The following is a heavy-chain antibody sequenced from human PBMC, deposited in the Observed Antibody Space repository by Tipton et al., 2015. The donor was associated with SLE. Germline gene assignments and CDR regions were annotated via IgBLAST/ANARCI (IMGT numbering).Heavy chain of an antibody. J-gene: IGHJ4*02. V-gene: IGHV4-59*11. D-gene: IGHD1-26*01. CDR3: ARDVRARVGARGGY. Sequence: TLSLTCTVSGGSISSHYWSWIRQPPGKGLEWIGYIYYSGSTYYNPSLKSRVTISVDTSKNQFSLKLSSVTAADTAVYYCARDVRARVGARGGYWGQGTLVTVSS. CDR1: GGSISSHY. CDR2: IYYSGST.